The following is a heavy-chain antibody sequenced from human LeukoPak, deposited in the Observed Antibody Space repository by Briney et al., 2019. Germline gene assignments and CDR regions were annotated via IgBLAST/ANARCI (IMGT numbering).Heavy chain of an antibody. Sequence: PGRSLRLSCAASGFTFDDYGMHWVRQAPGKGLEWVSGISWNSGSIGYADSVKGRFTVSRDNAKNSLYVQMNSLRAEDTALYYCAKCSASTSAYYCAYFDYWGQGTLVTVSS. V-gene: IGHV3-9*01. D-gene: IGHD3-22*01. J-gene: IGHJ4*02. CDR3: AKCSASTSAYYCAYFDY. CDR2: ISWNSGSI. CDR1: GFTFDDYG.